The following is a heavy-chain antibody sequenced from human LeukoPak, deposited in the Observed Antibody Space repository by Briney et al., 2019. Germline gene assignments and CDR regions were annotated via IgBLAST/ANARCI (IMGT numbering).Heavy chain of an antibody. J-gene: IGHJ4*02. V-gene: IGHV3-21*04. D-gene: IGHD3-9*01. CDR2: IDSSSTHI. Sequence: TGGSLRLSCAASGFTFSSHSMNWVRQAPGEGLEWVSSIDSSSTHILYADSVRGRFTISRDDAKNSLYLQMNSLRAEDTAVYYCAKSPADYDIFGLTHYFDYWGQGTLVTVSS. CDR3: AKSPADYDIFGLTHYFDY. CDR1: GFTFSSHS.